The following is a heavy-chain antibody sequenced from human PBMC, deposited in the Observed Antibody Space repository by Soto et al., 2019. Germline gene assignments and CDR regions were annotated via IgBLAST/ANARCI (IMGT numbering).Heavy chain of an antibody. J-gene: IGHJ5*02. CDR2: IYYSGST. CDR1: GGSISSGDYY. V-gene: IGHV4-30-4*01. Sequence: PSETLSLTCTVSGGSISSGDYYWSWIRQPPGKGLEWIGYIYYSGSTYYNPSLKSRVTISVDTSKNQFSLKLSSVTAADTAVYYCARVSLDNWFDPWGQGTLVTVSS. CDR3: ARVSLDNWFDP.